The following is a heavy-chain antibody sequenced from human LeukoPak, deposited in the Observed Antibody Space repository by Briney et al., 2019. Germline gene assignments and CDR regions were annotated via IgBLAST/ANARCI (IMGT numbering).Heavy chain of an antibody. CDR2: IIPIFGTA. Sequence: SVKVSCKASGGTFSSYAISWVRQAPGQGLEWMGGIIPIFGTANYEQKFQGRVTITTDESTSTAYRELSSLRSEDTAVYYCASPPPYGDYVVFDYWGQGTLVTVSS. D-gene: IGHD4-17*01. CDR1: GGTFSSYA. CDR3: ASPPPYGDYVVFDY. J-gene: IGHJ4*02. V-gene: IGHV1-69*05.